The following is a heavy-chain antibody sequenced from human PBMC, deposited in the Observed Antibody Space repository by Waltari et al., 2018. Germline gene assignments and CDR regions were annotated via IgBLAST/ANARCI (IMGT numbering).Heavy chain of an antibody. CDR3: ARVVYSGITEDAFDI. J-gene: IGHJ3*02. V-gene: IGHV3-30*01. Sequence: QVQLVESGGGVVQPGRSLRLSCAASGFTFSSYAMHWVRQAPGKGLAWVAVISYDGSNKYYADSVKGRFTISRDNSKNTLYLQMNSLRAEDTAVYYCARVVYSGITEDAFDIWGQGTMVTVSS. D-gene: IGHD1-26*01. CDR1: GFTFSSYA. CDR2: ISYDGSNK.